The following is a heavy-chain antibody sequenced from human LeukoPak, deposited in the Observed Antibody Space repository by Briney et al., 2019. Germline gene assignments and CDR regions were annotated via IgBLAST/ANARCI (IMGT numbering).Heavy chain of an antibody. V-gene: IGHV4-61*01. J-gene: IGHJ2*01. Sequence: SETLSLTCAVSGVSVGSNNYYWTWIRQSPGRGLEWIGSLSHGGSTNYNPSLKSRVTISVDTSKNQLSLRLSPVTAADTARYYCARAVGAVYWYFDPWGRGTLVTVSS. CDR2: LSHGGST. CDR1: GVSVGSNNYY. CDR3: ARAVGAVYWYFDP. D-gene: IGHD1-26*01.